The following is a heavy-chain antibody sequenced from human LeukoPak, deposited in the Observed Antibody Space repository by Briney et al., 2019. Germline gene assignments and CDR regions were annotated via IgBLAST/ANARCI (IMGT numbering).Heavy chain of an antibody. Sequence: PGGSLRLSCAASGFTFSSYGMHWVRQAPGKGLEWVAVISYDGSNKYYADSVKGRFTISRDNSKNTLYLQLNSLRAEDTAVYYCAKDSGYDFGAFDYWGQGTLVTVSS. J-gene: IGHJ4*02. V-gene: IGHV3-30*18. CDR1: GFTFSSYG. D-gene: IGHD5-12*01. CDR2: ISYDGSNK. CDR3: AKDSGYDFGAFDY.